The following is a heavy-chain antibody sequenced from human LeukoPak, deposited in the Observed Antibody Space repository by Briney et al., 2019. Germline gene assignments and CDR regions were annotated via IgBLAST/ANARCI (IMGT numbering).Heavy chain of an antibody. CDR1: GFTFSSHG. Sequence: PGGSPRLSCAASGFTFSSHGMHLVRQAPGKGLEWVAFIRYDGSNKNYADSVKGRFTISRDNSKNTLYLQMNSLRAEDTAVYYCAKDIRVVTAKDFENYYYYYMDVWGKGTTVTVSS. J-gene: IGHJ6*03. CDR2: IRYDGSNK. D-gene: IGHD5-18*01. CDR3: AKDIRVVTAKDFENYYYYYMDV. V-gene: IGHV3-30*02.